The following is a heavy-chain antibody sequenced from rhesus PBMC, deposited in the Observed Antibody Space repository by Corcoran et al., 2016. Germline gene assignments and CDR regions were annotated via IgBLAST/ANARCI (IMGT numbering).Heavy chain of an antibody. D-gene: IGHD3-34*01. CDR1: GFTFSDYY. CDR2: IRSASRYI. J-gene: IGHJ4*01. Sequence: EVQLVESGGGLVQPGGSLRLSCAASGFTFSDYYMSWVRQAPGKGLEWVSSIRSASRYIYYADSVKGRFTISRDNAKNSLSLQMNSLKTEDTAVYYCTRLGPLGYYFDYWGQGVLVTVSS. V-gene: IGHV3S16*01. CDR3: TRLGPLGYYFDY.